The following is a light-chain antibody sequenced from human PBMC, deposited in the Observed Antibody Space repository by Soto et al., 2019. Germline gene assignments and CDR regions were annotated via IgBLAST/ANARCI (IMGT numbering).Light chain of an antibody. CDR3: QQYYNIPHT. V-gene: IGKV4-1*01. CDR1: QSVLYRSNIKNY. CDR2: WAY. Sequence: DIVMTQSPDSLTVSVGERATITCKSSQSVLYRSNIKNYIAWYQHKPVQPPKLLLYWAYSREAGVPDRFSGSWSGTNFPLSISTLQAEDVASYYCQQYYNIPHTFGQGTKLEIK. J-gene: IGKJ2*01.